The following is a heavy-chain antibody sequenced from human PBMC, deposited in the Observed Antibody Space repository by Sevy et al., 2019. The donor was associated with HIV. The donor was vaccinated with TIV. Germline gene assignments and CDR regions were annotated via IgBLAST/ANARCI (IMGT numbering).Heavy chain of an antibody. CDR1: GYTFTNYY. Sequence: GASVKVSCKASGYTFTNYYMHWVRQAPGQGLEWMGIINPSDVSTIYAQKFQGRVTMTRDTSTSTVYMELSSLRSDDTAVYHCGRTSPRGGFDYWGQGALVTVSS. CDR3: GRTSPRGGFDY. J-gene: IGHJ4*02. D-gene: IGHD3-16*01. V-gene: IGHV1-46*03. CDR2: INPSDVST.